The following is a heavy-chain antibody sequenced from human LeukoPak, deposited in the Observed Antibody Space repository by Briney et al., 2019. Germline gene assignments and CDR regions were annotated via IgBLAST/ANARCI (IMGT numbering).Heavy chain of an antibody. V-gene: IGHV3-30-3*01. J-gene: IGHJ4*02. D-gene: IGHD2-21*02. CDR2: ISYDGSNK. CDR3: ARGPVVTATSAPFDY. Sequence: GRSLRLSCAASGFTFSSYAMHWVRQAPGKGLEWVAVISYDGSNKYYADSVKGRFTISRDNSKNTLYLQMNSLRAEDTAVYYCARGPVVTATSAPFDYWGQGTLVTVSS. CDR1: GFTFSSYA.